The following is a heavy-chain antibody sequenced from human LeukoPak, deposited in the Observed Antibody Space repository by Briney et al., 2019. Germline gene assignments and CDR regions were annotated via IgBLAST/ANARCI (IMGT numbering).Heavy chain of an antibody. V-gene: IGHV3-74*01. CDR3: VRLLDRDY. Sequence: GGSLRLSCAASGFTFSNYWMHWVRQAPGKGIVWVSRIHGDGSSTNYADSVKGRFTISRDNAKNMLYLQMSGLRAEDTAVYYCVRLLDRDYWGQGTLVTVSS. J-gene: IGHJ4*02. CDR1: GFTFSNYW. CDR2: IHGDGSST. D-gene: IGHD3/OR15-3a*01.